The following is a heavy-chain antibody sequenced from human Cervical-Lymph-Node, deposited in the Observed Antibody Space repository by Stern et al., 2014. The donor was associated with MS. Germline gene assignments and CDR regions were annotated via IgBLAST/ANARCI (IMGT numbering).Heavy chain of an antibody. J-gene: IGHJ4*02. V-gene: IGHV5-51*03. Sequence: EVQLVQSGAEAKKPGESLKISCKVSGYNFNTYWIGWVRQMPGRGLEWMGVIYPGDSETRYIPSFEAKVTFSVDKSISTAYLQWSSLKASDTATYYCARRTRVGLTGYFSDWGQGTLVTVTS. CDR2: IYPGDSET. CDR1: GYNFNTYW. CDR3: ARRTRVGLTGYFSD. D-gene: IGHD3-9*01.